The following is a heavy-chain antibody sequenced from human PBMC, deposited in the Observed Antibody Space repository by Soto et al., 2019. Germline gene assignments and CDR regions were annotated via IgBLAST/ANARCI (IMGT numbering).Heavy chain of an antibody. CDR3: AKERPRRTSGYFFDY. CDR1: GFTFSTYA. Sequence: EVQLLESGGKLVQPGGPLTLSCAASGFTFSTYAMAWVRQTPGKGLEWVSGVSASGLNTDYADPVKGGFYISRDNSKNTVSLHMTSLRAEDTASYYCAKERPRRTSGYFFDYWCQGTPVTVSS. V-gene: IGHV3-23*01. D-gene: IGHD1-1*01. J-gene: IGHJ4*02. CDR2: VSASGLNT.